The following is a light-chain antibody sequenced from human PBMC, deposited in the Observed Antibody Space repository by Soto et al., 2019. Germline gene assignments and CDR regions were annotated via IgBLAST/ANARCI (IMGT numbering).Light chain of an antibody. V-gene: IGKV1D-13*01. Sequence: AIQLTQSPSSLSSSVGDRVTLTCRASQDISSAFVWYQQKPGEAPKVLIYDASKLESGVPSRFSGGGSGTDFTLTIRNLQPEDLATYHCQQFNNYPRTFGQGTKLEIK. CDR1: QDISSA. J-gene: IGKJ2*01. CDR2: DAS. CDR3: QQFNNYPRT.